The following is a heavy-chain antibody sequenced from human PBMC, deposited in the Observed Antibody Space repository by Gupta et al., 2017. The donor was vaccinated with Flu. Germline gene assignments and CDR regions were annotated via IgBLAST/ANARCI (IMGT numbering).Heavy chain of an antibody. CDR2: ISSDGSNI. V-gene: IGHV3-30*18. CDR1: GCSFSLYG. D-gene: IGHD6-6*01. J-gene: IGHJ6*02. CDR3: AKDGPRVHYYYGMDV. Sequence: QVQLVESGGGVVPPGTSLRLSCAASGCSFSLYGMHWVRQAPGKGLEWVAVISSDGSNIYYADSVKGRFTISRDNSKNTLYLQMNSLRADDTALYYCAKDGPRVHYYYGMDVWGQGTTVTVSS.